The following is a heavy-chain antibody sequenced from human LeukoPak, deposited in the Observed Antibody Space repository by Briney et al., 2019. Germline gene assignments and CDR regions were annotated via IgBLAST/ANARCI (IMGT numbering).Heavy chain of an antibody. D-gene: IGHD3-10*01. CDR3: AKDRRSGSYYLDY. Sequence: GGSLRLSCAASGFTFSSYWMSWVRQAPGKGLEWVANIKQDGSEKYYVDSVKGRFTISRDNAKNSLYLQMNSLRAEDTALYYCAKDRRSGSYYLDYWGQGTLVTVSS. J-gene: IGHJ4*02. CDR2: IKQDGSEK. V-gene: IGHV3-7*03. CDR1: GFTFSSYW.